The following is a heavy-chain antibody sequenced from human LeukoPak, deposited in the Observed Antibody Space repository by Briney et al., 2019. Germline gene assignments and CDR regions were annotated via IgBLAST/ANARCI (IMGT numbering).Heavy chain of an antibody. CDR3: ARVKMGATVSDYYYYYMDV. CDR1: GFTLSSYT. D-gene: IGHD1-26*01. Sequence: PGGSLRLSCAASGFTLSSYTMHWVRQAPGKRLQSVSAITSNGGYTHYADSVKGRFTISRDNSRNALFLQMGGLRIEDMAVHYCARVKMGATVSDYYYYYMDVWGKGTTVTVSS. J-gene: IGHJ6*03. CDR2: ITSNGGYT. V-gene: IGHV3-64*02.